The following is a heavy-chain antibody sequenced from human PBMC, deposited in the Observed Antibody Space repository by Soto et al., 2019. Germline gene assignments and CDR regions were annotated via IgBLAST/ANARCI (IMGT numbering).Heavy chain of an antibody. J-gene: IGHJ4*02. CDR3: ARDVRWTTVTHLDY. Sequence: ASVKVSCKASGYTFTSYGISWVRQAPGQGLEWMGWISAYNGNTNYAQKLQGRVTMTIDTSTSTAYMELRSLRSDDTAVYYCARDVRWTTVTHLDYWGQGTLVTVSS. CDR2: ISAYNGNT. CDR1: GYTFTSYG. D-gene: IGHD4-17*01. V-gene: IGHV1-18*01.